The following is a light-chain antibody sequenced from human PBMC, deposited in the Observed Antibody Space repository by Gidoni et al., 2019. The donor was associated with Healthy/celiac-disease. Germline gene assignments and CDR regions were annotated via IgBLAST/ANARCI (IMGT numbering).Light chain of an antibody. CDR1: QRVSSSY. CDR2: GAS. J-gene: IGKJ1*01. Sequence: ETVLTQSPGTLSLSPGERATLSCRASQRVSSSYLAWYQQKPGQAPRLLIYGASSRATGIPDRFSGSGSGTDFTLTISRLEPEDFAVYYCQQYGSSPRTFXQXTKVEIK. CDR3: QQYGSSPRT. V-gene: IGKV3-20*01.